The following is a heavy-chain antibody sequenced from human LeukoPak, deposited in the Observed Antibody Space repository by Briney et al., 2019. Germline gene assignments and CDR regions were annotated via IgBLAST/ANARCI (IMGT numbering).Heavy chain of an antibody. J-gene: IGHJ4*02. CDR3: ARGGYGGYFDY. CDR2: INWNGGSS. CDR1: EFTFDDYG. Sequence: GGSLRLSCAASEFTFDDYGMSWVRQAPGKGLEWVSAINWNGGSSGYADSVKGRFTISRDNAKNSLYLQMNSLRAEGTAFYYCARGGYGGYFDYWGQRTLVTVSS. V-gene: IGHV3-20*04. D-gene: IGHD3-16*01.